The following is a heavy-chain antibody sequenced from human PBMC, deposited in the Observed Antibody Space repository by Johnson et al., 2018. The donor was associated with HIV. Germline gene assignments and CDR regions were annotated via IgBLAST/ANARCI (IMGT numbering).Heavy chain of an antibody. CDR3: ARVTTMIVVVFAFDI. CDR2: ISYDGSNK. J-gene: IGHJ3*02. D-gene: IGHD3-22*01. CDR1: GFTFSSYA. V-gene: IGHV3-30-3*01. Sequence: QVQLVESGGGVVQPGKYLRLSCAASGFTFSSYAMHWVRQAPGKGLEWVAVISYDGSNKYYADSVKGRFTISRDNSKNTLYLQMNSLRAEDTAVYYCARVTTMIVVVFAFDIWGQGTMVTVSS.